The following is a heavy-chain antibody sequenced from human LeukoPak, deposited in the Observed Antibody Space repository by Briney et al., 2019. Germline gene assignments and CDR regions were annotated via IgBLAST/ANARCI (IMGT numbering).Heavy chain of an antibody. CDR1: GLSFNNCW. V-gene: IGHV3-74*03. CDR3: VGSIGWPAY. J-gene: IGHJ4*02. CDR2: IDNDGNT. Sequence: GGSLRLSCAASGLSFNNCWMHWVRQAPGKRLEWVSRIDNDGNTKYADSVKGRFTISRDNAKNTLYLQMNSLRADDTAVYYCVGSIGWPAYWGQGSLVTVSS. D-gene: IGHD6-19*01.